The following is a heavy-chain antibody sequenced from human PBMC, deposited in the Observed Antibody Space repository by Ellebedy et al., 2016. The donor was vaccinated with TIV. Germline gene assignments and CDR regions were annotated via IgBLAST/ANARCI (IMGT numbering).Heavy chain of an antibody. CDR2: INGDGTNT. Sequence: PGGSLRLSCAASGFTIKNYWMHWVRQAPGKGLVWVSYINGDGTNTNYADSEKGRFTISRDDPKNTVYLQMNSLRVEDTAVYYCARERNYYFDLWGRGTLVTVSS. CDR1: GFTIKNYW. D-gene: IGHD1-7*01. V-gene: IGHV3-74*01. CDR3: ARERNYYFDL. J-gene: IGHJ2*01.